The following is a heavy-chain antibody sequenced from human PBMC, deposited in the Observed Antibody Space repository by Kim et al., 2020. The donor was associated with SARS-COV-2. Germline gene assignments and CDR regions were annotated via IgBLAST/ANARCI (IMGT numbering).Heavy chain of an antibody. V-gene: IGHV3-43*01. J-gene: IGHJ6*02. Sequence: TYYAGAVRGRFTISRDNNKNSLYLQMNSLRTEDSALYYCAKDAGGYSGMDVWGQGTTVTVSS. CDR3: AKDAGGYSGMDV. D-gene: IGHD6-25*01. CDR2: T.